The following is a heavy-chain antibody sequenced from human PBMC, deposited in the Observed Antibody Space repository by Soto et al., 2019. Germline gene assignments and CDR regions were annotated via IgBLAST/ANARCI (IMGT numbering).Heavy chain of an antibody. J-gene: IGHJ4*02. CDR3: ARIGDYPRYYFDY. V-gene: IGHV3-48*03. D-gene: IGHD4-17*01. CDR1: GFTFSSYE. Sequence: PGGSLRLSCAASGFTFSSYEMNWVRQAPGKGLEWVSYISSSGSTIYYADSVKGRFTISRDNAKNSLYLQMNSLRAEDTAVYYCARIGDYPRYYFDYWGQGTLVTVSS. CDR2: ISSSGSTI.